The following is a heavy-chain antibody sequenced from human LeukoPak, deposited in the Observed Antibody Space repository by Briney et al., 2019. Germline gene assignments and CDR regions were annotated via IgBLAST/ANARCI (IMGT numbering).Heavy chain of an antibody. D-gene: IGHD3-22*01. J-gene: IGHJ4*02. Sequence: GGSLRLSCAASGFTFDDYAMHWVRQAPGKGLEWVSGISWNSGSIGYADSVKGRFTISRDNSKNTLYLQMNSLRAEDTAVYYCAKELVVVIFYWGQGTLVTVSS. CDR1: GFTFDDYA. CDR3: AKELVVVIFY. CDR2: ISWNSGSI. V-gene: IGHV3-9*01.